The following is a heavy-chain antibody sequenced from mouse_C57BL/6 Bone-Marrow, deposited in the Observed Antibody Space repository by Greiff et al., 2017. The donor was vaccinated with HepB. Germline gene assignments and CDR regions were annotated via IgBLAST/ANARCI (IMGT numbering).Heavy chain of an antibody. V-gene: IGHV5-6*01. CDR3: ARDRFDYYFDY. CDR1: GFTFSTSG. CDR2: INAECTYT. Sequence: EVKVVESGGDLVKPGGSLKLSCAASGFTFSTSGMSWVRQTPDKRLEWVAAINAECTYTYYANSVRGRFTIARDTAKNTMFLLMSSLKSEDSAIYYCARDRFDYYFDYWGQGTTLTVSS. D-gene: IGHD2-14*01. J-gene: IGHJ2*01.